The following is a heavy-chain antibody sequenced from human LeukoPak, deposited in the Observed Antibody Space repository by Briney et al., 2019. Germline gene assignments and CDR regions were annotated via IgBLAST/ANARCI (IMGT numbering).Heavy chain of an antibody. CDR1: GGSISSYY. Sequence: SETLSLTCTVSGGSISSYYWSWIRQPPGKGLEWIGYIYYSGSTNYNPSLKSRVTISVDTSKNQFSLKLSSVTAADTAVYYCARDRTVTTPPYYGMDVWGQGTTVTVSS. CDR3: ARDRTVTTPPYYGMDV. CDR2: IYYSGST. V-gene: IGHV4-59*01. J-gene: IGHJ6*02. D-gene: IGHD4-17*01.